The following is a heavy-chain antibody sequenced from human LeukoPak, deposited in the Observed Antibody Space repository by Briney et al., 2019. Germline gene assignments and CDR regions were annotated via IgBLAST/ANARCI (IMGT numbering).Heavy chain of an antibody. V-gene: IGHV4-39*01. Sequence: SETLSLTCTVSGGSISTSNYYWGWIRQPPGKGLEWIGNIFYSGSTYYSPSLKSRVTISVDTSKDQFSLKLSSVTAADTAVYYCARLGLGLDTYCSSTSCTEAPDYWGQGTLVTVSS. CDR2: IFYSGST. CDR1: GGSISTSNYY. J-gene: IGHJ4*02. CDR3: ARLGLGLDTYCSSTSCTEAPDY. D-gene: IGHD2-2*01.